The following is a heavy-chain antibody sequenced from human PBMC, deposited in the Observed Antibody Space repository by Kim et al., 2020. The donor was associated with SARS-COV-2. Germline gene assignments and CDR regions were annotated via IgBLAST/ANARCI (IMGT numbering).Heavy chain of an antibody. Sequence: ASVKVSCKASGYNFIDYSIHWVRQAPGQGLEWMGRIDTEKGDTKYAQTFQGRVTMTRDTSISTAYMELKRLNSDDTAVYSCVLQGVGLYLFGLYVWGQGTPVGVSS. D-gene: IGHD3-10*01. J-gene: IGHJ6*02. V-gene: IGHV1-2*06. CDR3: VLQGVGLYLFGLYV. CDR2: IDTEKGDT. CDR1: GYNFIDYS.